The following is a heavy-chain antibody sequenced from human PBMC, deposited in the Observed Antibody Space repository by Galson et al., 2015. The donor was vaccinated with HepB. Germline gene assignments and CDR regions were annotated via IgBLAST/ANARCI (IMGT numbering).Heavy chain of an antibody. CDR2: INPSGGST. CDR1: GYTFTTYY. Sequence: SCKASGYTFTTYYMFWVRQAPGQGLEWMGMINPSGGSTSYSQKFQGTVTMTRDTSTSTVYLELSSLRSEDTAVYYCARYSSTMAFDYWGQGTLVTVSS. V-gene: IGHV1-46*01. J-gene: IGHJ4*02. D-gene: IGHD2-2*01. CDR3: ARYSSTMAFDY.